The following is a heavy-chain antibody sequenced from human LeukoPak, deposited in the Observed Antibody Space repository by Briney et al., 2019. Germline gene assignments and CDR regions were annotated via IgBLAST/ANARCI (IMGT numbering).Heavy chain of an antibody. Sequence: GGSLRLSCAASGFTFSSFGMHWVRPAPGKGLEWVAVIWYDGSKKNYADSVRGRFTISRDNSKNTLYLQMNSLRAKDTGVYYCARPPEAWGQGTLVTVSS. V-gene: IGHV3-33*01. CDR1: GFTFSSFG. J-gene: IGHJ5*02. CDR3: ARPPEA. CDR2: IWYDGSKK.